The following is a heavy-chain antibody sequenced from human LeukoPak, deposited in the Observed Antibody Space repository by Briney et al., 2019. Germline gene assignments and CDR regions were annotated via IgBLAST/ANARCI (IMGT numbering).Heavy chain of an antibody. Sequence: GGSLRLSCAASGFTFSSYAMHWVRQAPGKGLEWVAVISYDGSNKYYADSVRGRFTISRDNSKNTLYLQMNSLRAEDTALYYCARMLGGGYTGLFDCWGQGTLVTVSS. D-gene: IGHD3-10*02. J-gene: IGHJ4*02. CDR3: ARMLGGGYTGLFDC. V-gene: IGHV3-30*14. CDR1: GFTFSSYA. CDR2: ISYDGSNK.